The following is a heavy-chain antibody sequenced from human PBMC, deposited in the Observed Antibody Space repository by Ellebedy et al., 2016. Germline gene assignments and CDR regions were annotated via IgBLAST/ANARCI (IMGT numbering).Heavy chain of an antibody. CDR3: TREGAGGFDH. J-gene: IGHJ4*02. CDR1: GFTFSDYY. V-gene: IGHV3-11*04. CDR2: ISSSGSTI. D-gene: IGHD1-26*01. Sequence: GESLKISXAASGFTFSDYYMSWLRQAPGKGLEWLSYISSSGSTIYYADSVKGRFTISRDNAKNSVYLQMNSLRAEDTAVYYCTREGAGGFDHWGQGTLVTVSS.